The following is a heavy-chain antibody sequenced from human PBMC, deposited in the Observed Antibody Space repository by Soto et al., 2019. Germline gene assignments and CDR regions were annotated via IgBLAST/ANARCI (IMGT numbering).Heavy chain of an antibody. CDR1: GFTFNNYA. J-gene: IGHJ4*02. D-gene: IGHD3-10*01. CDR2: ISGGGDTT. V-gene: IGHV3-23*01. CDR3: AKGRGGSGSLTPRVDF. Sequence: EVQLLESGGGLAQPGGSLRLSCAASGFTFNNYAMTWVRQAPGKGLEWVSAISGGGDTTSYADFVKGRFTVSRDGSKNTLYLQMSSLRAEDTALYYCAKGRGGSGSLTPRVDFWGQGTLVTVSS.